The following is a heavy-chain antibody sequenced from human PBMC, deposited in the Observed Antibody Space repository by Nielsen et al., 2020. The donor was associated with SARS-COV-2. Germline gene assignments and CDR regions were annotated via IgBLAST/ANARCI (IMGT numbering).Heavy chain of an antibody. CDR2: IYQGGST. J-gene: IGHJ5*02. V-gene: IGHV4-59*12. CDR1: GGSISSFC. D-gene: IGHD1-26*01. CDR3: ARLSGGGGYNWVDP. Sequence: SETLSLTCTVSGGSISSFCWSWIRQPPGKGLEWIGNIYQGGSTNYNPSLKSRVTISVDTSKNQVSLRLTSVTAADTAVYFCARLSGGGGYNWVDPWGQGTLVTVSS.